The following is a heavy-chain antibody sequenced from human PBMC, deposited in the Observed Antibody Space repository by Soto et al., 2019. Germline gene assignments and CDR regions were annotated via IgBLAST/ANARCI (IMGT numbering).Heavy chain of an antibody. V-gene: IGHV3-9*01. CDR1: GCSFGDYG. CDR3: AKSRGGTANGLDV. D-gene: IGHD2-15*01. J-gene: IGHJ6*02. CDR2: ISWKSASI. Sequence: EVQLVESGGVLVQPGRSLRLSCAASGCSFGDYGMHWVRQAPGKGLEWVSGISWKSASIGYADSVKGRFTISRDNAKNLLYLQMNSLSAEDTALYHCAKSRGGTANGLDVWGQGTTVTVSS.